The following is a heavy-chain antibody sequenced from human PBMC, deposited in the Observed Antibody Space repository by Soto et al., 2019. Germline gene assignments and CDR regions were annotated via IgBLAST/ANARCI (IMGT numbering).Heavy chain of an antibody. CDR2: IYYSGST. V-gene: IGHV4-39*01. CDR3: ASSGYYYGSGSYYKRYYYYGMDV. J-gene: IGHJ6*02. D-gene: IGHD3-10*01. CDR1: GGSISSSSYY. Sequence: PSETLSLTCTVSGGSISSSSYYWGWIRQPPGKGLEWIGSIYYSGSTYYNPSLKSRVTISVDTSKNQFSLKLSSVTAADTAVYYCASSGYYYGSGSYYKRYYYYGMDVWGQGTTVTVSS.